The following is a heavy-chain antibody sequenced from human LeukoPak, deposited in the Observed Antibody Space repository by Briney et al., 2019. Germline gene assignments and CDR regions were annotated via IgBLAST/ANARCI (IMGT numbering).Heavy chain of an antibody. D-gene: IGHD4-17*01. V-gene: IGHV3-74*01. J-gene: IGHJ4*02. Sequence: GGSLRLSCAASGFTFSNYWMHWVRQAPGKGLVWVSRINTDGSGITYADSVKGRFTISRDNATNTVYLQMNSLRAEDTAVYYCAKAETVTQRGYFDYWGQGTLVTVSS. CDR1: GFTFSNYW. CDR3: AKAETVTQRGYFDY. CDR2: INTDGSGI.